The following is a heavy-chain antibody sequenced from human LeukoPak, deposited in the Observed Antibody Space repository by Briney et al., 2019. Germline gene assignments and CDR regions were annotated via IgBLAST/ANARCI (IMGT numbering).Heavy chain of an antibody. Sequence: GGSLRLSCAASGFTFSSYGMHWVRQAPGKGLEWVAFIRYDGSNKYYADSVKGRFTIPRDNSKNTLYLQMNSLRAEDTAVYYCAKDPSTRSVWYFDYWGQGTLVTVSS. V-gene: IGHV3-30*02. CDR3: AKDPSTRSVWYFDY. CDR2: IRYDGSNK. D-gene: IGHD1-26*01. CDR1: GFTFSSYG. J-gene: IGHJ4*02.